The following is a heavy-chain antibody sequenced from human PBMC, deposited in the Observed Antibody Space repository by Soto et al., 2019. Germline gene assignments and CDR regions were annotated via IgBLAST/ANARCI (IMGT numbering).Heavy chain of an antibody. CDR1: GYTFTGYY. CDR2: INPNSGGT. J-gene: IGHJ5*02. CDR3: ARERGASSGPPVRAWFDP. D-gene: IGHD3-22*01. V-gene: IGHV1-2*02. Sequence: ASVKVSCKASGYTFTGYYMHWVRQAPGQGLEWMGWINPNSGGTNYAQKFQGRVTMTRDTSISTAYMELSRLGSDDTAVYYCARERGASSGPPVRAWFDPWGQGTLVTVSS.